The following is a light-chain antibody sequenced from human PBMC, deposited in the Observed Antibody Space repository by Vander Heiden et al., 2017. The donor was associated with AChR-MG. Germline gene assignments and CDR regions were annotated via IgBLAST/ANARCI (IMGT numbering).Light chain of an antibody. CDR3: QLYNNWPSMYP. V-gene: IGKV3D-15*01. CDR2: GAS. J-gene: IGKJ2*01. CDR1: QSVSSN. Sequence: EIVMTQSPATLSVSPGERATLSGRASQSVSSNLAWYQQKPGQAPRLLIFGASTRAAGTPARFRGSGSGTDFTLTISSLQSEDFAVYYCQLYNNWPSMYPFGQGTKLEIK.